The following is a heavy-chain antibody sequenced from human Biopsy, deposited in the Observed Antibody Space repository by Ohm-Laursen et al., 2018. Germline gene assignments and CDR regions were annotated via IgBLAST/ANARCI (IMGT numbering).Heavy chain of an antibody. CDR3: ARQVDFWSGYVDY. CDR1: GGSISDSTYH. J-gene: IGHJ4*02. V-gene: IGHV4-39*01. Sequence: TLSLTCTVSGGSISDSTYHWGWIRQSPGKGLEWIGNIYYSGNTDYSPSLKSRVTISVDTSNNQFSQKLRSVTAADTAVYYCARQVDFWSGYVDYWGQGTLVAVSS. CDR2: IYYSGNT. D-gene: IGHD3-3*01.